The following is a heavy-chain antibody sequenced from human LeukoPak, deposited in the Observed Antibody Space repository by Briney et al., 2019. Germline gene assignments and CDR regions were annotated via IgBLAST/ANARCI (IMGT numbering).Heavy chain of an antibody. D-gene: IGHD3-16*01. CDR3: AGHYGP. CDR1: GFTFSSSW. CDR2: IKQDGSEK. Sequence: GGSLRLSCVASGFTFSSSWMSWVRQAPGKGLEWVANIKQDGSEKSYVESVRGRFTISRDNAKNSLYLQLNSLRAEDTALYYCAGHYGPWGQGTLVTVSS. J-gene: IGHJ4*02. V-gene: IGHV3-7*03.